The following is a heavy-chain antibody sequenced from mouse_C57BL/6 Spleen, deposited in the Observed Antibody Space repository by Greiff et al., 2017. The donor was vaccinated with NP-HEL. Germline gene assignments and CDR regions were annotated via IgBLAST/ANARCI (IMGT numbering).Heavy chain of an antibody. CDR3: ARSAVVAPYYAMDY. D-gene: IGHD1-1*01. CDR1: GYTFTGYW. V-gene: IGHV1-9*01. CDR2: ILPGSGST. Sequence: QVQLQQPGAELVRPGTSVKLSCKATGYTFTGYWIEWVKQRPGHGLEWIGEILPGSGSTNYNEKFKGKATFTADTSSNTAYMQLSSLTTEDSAIYYCARSAVVAPYYAMDYWGQGTSVTVSS. J-gene: IGHJ4*01.